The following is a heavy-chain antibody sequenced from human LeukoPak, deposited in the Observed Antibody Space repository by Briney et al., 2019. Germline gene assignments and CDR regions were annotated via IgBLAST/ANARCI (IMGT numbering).Heavy chain of an antibody. V-gene: IGHV3-21*01. CDR3: AREGSDGFDI. Sequence: PGGSLRLSRAASGFTFSTYTMNWVRQAPGKGLEWVSSIIRSSSYIYYADSVKGRFTISRDNAKNSLYLQMNSLRAEDTAVYYCAREGSDGFDIWGQGTMVTVSS. J-gene: IGHJ3*02. CDR2: IIRSSSYI. CDR1: GFTFSTYT.